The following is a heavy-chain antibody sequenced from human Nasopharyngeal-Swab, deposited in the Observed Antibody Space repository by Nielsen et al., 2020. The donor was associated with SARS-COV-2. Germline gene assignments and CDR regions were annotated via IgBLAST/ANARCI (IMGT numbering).Heavy chain of an antibody. CDR3: ATSPSYYYDSSGYYYSEY. J-gene: IGHJ4*02. CDR2: INHSGST. V-gene: IGHV4-34*01. D-gene: IGHD3-22*01. Sequence: RQAPGKGLEWIGEINHSGSTNYNPSLKSRVTISVDTSKNQFFLKLTSVTAADTAVYYCATSPSYYYDSSGYYYSEYWGQGTLVTVSS.